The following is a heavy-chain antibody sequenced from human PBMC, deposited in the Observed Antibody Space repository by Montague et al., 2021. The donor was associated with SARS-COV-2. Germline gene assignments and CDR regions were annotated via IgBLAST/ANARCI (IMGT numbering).Heavy chain of an antibody. V-gene: IGHV4-59*01. Sequence: SETLSLTCTVSGGSISSYYWSWIRQPPGKGLEWIGYIYYSGSTNXXPSLKSRVTISVDTSKNQFSLKLSSVTAADTAVYYRARGSGWMGNAFDIWGQGTKVTVSS. CDR3: ARGSGWMGNAFDI. J-gene: IGHJ3*02. CDR2: IYYSGST. D-gene: IGHD6-19*01. CDR1: GGSISSYY.